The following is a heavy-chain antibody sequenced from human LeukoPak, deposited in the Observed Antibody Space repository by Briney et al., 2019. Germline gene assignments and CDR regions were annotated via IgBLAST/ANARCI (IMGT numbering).Heavy chain of an antibody. D-gene: IGHD3-22*01. CDR1: GFTFSSYG. V-gene: IGHV3-30*18. J-gene: IGHJ4*02. CDR3: AKVGQQYYYDSSGYSSFYFDY. CDR2: ISYDGSNK. Sequence: GGSLRLSCAASGFTFSSYGMHWVRQAPGKGLEWVAVISYDGSNKYYADSVKGRFTISRDNSKNTLYLQMNSLRAEDTAVYYCAKVGQQYYYDSSGYSSFYFDYWGQGTLVTVSS.